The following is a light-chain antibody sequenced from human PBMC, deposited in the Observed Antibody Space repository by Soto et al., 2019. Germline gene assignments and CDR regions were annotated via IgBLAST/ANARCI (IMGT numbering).Light chain of an antibody. CDR2: DAS. CDR3: QQRSDAIT. V-gene: IGKV3-11*01. CDR1: QSVRTF. Sequence: VFTQSPVTLSLSTWERAVLSCRASQSVRTFLAWYQQKPGQAPRLLVYDASNRATDIPARFSGSGSGTDFTLTISSLEPEDFAVYFCQQRSDAITFRQGTRLEIK. J-gene: IGKJ5*01.